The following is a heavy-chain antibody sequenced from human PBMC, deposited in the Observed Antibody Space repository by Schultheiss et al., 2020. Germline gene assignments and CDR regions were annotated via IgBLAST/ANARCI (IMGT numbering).Heavy chain of an antibody. D-gene: IGHD6-19*01. CDR2: IKSDGSST. CDR3: TRDSVVFINGWYGAFDI. Sequence: GGSLRLSCAASGLTFSSHWMHWVRQAPGKGLVWVSRIKSDGSSTSYADSVKGRFTISRDNAKNTLYLQMNSLRAEDTAVYYCTRDSVVFINGWYGAFDIWGQGTMVTVSS. CDR1: GLTFSSHW. V-gene: IGHV3-74*01. J-gene: IGHJ3*02.